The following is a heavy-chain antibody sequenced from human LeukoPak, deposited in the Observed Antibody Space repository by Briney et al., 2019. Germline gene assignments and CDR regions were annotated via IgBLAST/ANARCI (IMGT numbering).Heavy chain of an antibody. J-gene: IGHJ4*02. D-gene: IGHD6-13*01. CDR2: INPSGGST. V-gene: IGHV1-46*01. CDR1: GYTFTSYY. CDR3: ARGGQQLVRYMRSLGYYFDY. Sequence: RASVTVSCTASGYTFTSYYMHWVRQAPGQGLEWMGIINPSGGSTSYAQKFQGRVTMTRDTSTSTVYMELSSLRSEDTAVYYCARGGQQLVRYMRSLGYYFDYWGQGTLVTVSS.